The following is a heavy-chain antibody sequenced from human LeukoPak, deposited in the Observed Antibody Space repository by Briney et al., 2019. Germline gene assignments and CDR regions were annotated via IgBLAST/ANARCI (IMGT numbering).Heavy chain of an antibody. Sequence: SETLSLTCAVYGGSFSGYYWSWIRQPPGKELEWIGEINHSGSTNYNPSLKSRVTISVDTSKNQFSLKPSSVTAADTAVYYCARWGLGRSPNWFDPWGQGTLVTVSS. CDR3: ARWGLGRSPNWFDP. CDR1: GGSFSGYY. J-gene: IGHJ5*02. CDR2: INHSGST. V-gene: IGHV4-34*01. D-gene: IGHD3-16*01.